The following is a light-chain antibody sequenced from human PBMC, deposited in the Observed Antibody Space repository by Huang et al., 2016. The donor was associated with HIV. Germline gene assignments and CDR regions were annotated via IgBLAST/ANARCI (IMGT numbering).Light chain of an antibody. V-gene: IGKV1-5*01. CDR3: QQYHSYPGT. J-gene: IGKJ1*01. CDR2: DAS. CDR1: QSIDSY. Sequence: DIQMTQSPSTLSASVGDRVTITCRASQSIDSYLSWYQQKPGKAPKLLIYDASSLDSGVPSRFSGSGSGTEFTLTISSLQPDNFATYYCQQYHSYPGTFGQWTKVEIK.